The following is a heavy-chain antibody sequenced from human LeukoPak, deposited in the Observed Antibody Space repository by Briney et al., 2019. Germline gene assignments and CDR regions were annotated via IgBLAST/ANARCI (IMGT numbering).Heavy chain of an antibody. V-gene: IGHV1-3*01. D-gene: IGHD2-15*01. CDR3: ARDVGGCSGGSCYENWFDP. CDR1: GYTFTSYA. Sequence: ASVKVSCKASGYTFTSYAMHWVRQAPGQRLEWMGWINAGNGNTKYSQKFQGRVTITRDTSASTAYMELSSLRSEDTAVYYCARDVGGCSGGSCYENWFDPWGQGTLVTASS. J-gene: IGHJ5*02. CDR2: INAGNGNT.